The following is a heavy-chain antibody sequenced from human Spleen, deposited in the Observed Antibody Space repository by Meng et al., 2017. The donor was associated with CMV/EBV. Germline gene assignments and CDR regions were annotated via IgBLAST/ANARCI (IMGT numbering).Heavy chain of an antibody. CDR2: IYYSGST. V-gene: IGHV4-39*07. CDR1: GGSISSSSYY. Sequence: SETLSLTCTVSGGSISSSSYYWGWIRQPPGKGLEWIGSIYYSGSTYYNPSLKSRVTISVDTSKNQFSLKLSSVTAADTAVYYCARGGGYCSSTSCYTRYFDYWGQGTLVTVSS. D-gene: IGHD2-2*02. J-gene: IGHJ4*02. CDR3: ARGGGYCSSTSCYTRYFDY.